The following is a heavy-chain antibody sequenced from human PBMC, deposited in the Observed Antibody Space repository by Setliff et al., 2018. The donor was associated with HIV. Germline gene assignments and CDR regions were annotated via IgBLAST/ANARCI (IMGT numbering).Heavy chain of an antibody. CDR3: ARRRIQHWGYWYFDL. CDR2: INPNSGGT. J-gene: IGHJ2*01. Sequence: ASVKVSCKASGYTFTGYYMHWVRQAPGQGLEWMGRINPNSGGTNYAQKFQGRVTMTRDTSISTAYMELSRLRSDDTAVYYCARRRIQHWGYWYFDLWGRGTLVTAPQ. V-gene: IGHV1-2*06. D-gene: IGHD5-18*01. CDR1: GYTFTGYY.